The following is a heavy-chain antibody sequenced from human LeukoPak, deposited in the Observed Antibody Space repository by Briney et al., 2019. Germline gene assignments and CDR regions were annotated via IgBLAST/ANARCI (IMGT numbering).Heavy chain of an antibody. J-gene: IGHJ2*01. CDR1: GGFISSYY. V-gene: IGHV4-59*01. CDR3: VRRQWELQYFDL. D-gene: IGHD1-26*01. Sequence: SETLSLTCTVSGGFISSYYWSWIRQPPGKGLEWIGYIYYSRTTEYNPSLKSRVTISADTSKNQFPLKLNSVTAADTAVYYCVRRQWELQYFDLWGRGTLVAVSS. CDR2: IYYSRTT.